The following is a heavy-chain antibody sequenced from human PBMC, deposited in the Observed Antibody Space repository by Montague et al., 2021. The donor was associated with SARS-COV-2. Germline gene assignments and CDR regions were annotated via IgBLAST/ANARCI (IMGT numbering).Heavy chain of an antibody. V-gene: IGHV4-31*03. Sequence: TLSLTCTVSGGFITSSGFFWSWIRQHPGKGLEWVGYIYYGGNTYYNPSLKSRVTISVDTSKNQFSLKLSSVTAADTAVYYCARVFPRWLQFDPYFDYWGQGTLVTVSS. CDR1: GGFITSSGFF. CDR2: IYYGGNT. D-gene: IGHD5-24*01. J-gene: IGHJ4*02. CDR3: ARVFPRWLQFDPYFDY.